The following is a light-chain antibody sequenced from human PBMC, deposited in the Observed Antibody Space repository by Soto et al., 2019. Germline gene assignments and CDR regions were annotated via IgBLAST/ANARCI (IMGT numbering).Light chain of an antibody. Sequence: QSVLTQPPSVSGAPGQRVTISCTGSSSNIGAGYDVYWYQQFSGTAPKLLIYGNSNRPSGVPDRFSASKSGTSATLAISGLRSEDEADYYCAAWDDSLNSVIFGGGTKLTVL. J-gene: IGLJ2*01. CDR2: GNS. CDR1: SSNIGAGYD. V-gene: IGLV1-40*01. CDR3: AAWDDSLNSVI.